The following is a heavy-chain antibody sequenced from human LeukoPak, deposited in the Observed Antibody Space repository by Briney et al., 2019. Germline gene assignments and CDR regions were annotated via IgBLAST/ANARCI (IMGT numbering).Heavy chain of an antibody. CDR2: INPNSGGT. CDR3: ARGLGSGPAGKYYFDY. D-gene: IGHD3-10*01. CDR1: GYTFTGYY. J-gene: IGHJ4*02. Sequence: ASVKVSCKASGYTFTGYYMHWVRQAPGQGLEWMGWINPNSGGTNYAQKFQGRVTMTRDTSISTAYMELSRLRSDDTAVYYCARGLGSGPAGKYYFDYWGQGTLVTVSS. V-gene: IGHV1-2*02.